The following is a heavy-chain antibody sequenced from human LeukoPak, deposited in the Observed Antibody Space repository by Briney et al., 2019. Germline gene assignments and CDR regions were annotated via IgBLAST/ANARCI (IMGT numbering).Heavy chain of an antibody. D-gene: IGHD6-19*01. V-gene: IGHV1-2*02. CDR3: AREKRVAGSRGGFDP. Sequence: ASEKVSCKASGYTFTGYYMHWVRQAPGQGLEWMGWINPNSGGTNFAQKFQGRVTMTRDTSISTAYMELSRLRSDDTAVYYCAREKRVAGSRGGFDPWGQGTLVTVSS. CDR2: INPNSGGT. CDR1: GYTFTGYY. J-gene: IGHJ5*02.